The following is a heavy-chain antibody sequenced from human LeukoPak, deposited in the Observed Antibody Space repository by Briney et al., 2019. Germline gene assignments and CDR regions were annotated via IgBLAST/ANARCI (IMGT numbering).Heavy chain of an antibody. CDR1: GFTSTSYA. V-gene: IGHV3-23*01. CDR3: ARDDYKADAY. CDR2: ISGGGDST. D-gene: IGHD4/OR15-4a*01. Sequence: GGSLRLSCAASGFTSTSYALDWVRQAPGKGLEWISVISGGGDSTHYADSVKGRFTISRDNSKNTLYLQMNSLRAEDTAVYFCARDDYKADAYWGQGTLVTVSS. J-gene: IGHJ4*02.